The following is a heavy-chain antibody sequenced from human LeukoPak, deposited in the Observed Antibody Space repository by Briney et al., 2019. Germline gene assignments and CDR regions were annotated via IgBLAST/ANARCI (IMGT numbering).Heavy chain of an antibody. Sequence: PGGSLRLSCAASGFTVSSNYMSWVRQAPGKGLEWVSVIYSGGSTYYADSVKGRFTISRDISKNTLYLQMNSLRAEDTAVYFRARGWLFDCWGQGTLVTVSS. J-gene: IGHJ4*02. D-gene: IGHD5-12*01. CDR2: IYSGGST. CDR1: GFTVSSNY. V-gene: IGHV3-53*01. CDR3: ARGWLFDC.